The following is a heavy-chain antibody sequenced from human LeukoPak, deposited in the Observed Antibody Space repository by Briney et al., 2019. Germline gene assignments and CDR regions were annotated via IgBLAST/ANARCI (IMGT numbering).Heavy chain of an antibody. CDR2: IYHSGST. CDR1: GYSISSGYY. J-gene: IGHJ5*02. Sequence: SETLSLTCTVSGYSISSGYYWGWIRPPPGKGLEWIGSIYHSGSTYYNPSLKSRVTISVDTSKNQFSLKLSSVTAADTAVYYCARDYFDSGVFDPWGQGTLVTVSS. D-gene: IGHD2/OR15-2a*01. V-gene: IGHV4-38-2*02. CDR3: ARDYFDSGVFDP.